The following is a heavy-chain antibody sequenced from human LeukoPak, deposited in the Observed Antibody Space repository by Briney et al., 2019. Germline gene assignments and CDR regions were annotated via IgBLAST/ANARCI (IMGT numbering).Heavy chain of an antibody. D-gene: IGHD3-22*01. Sequence: ASVKVSCKATGYTSTGYFMHWVRQAPGQGLEWMGWINPNSGGTNYAQKFQGRVTMTRDTSISTAYMELSRLRSDDTAVYYCERATITMIVAYWGQGTLVTVSS. CDR1: GYTSTGYF. V-gene: IGHV1-2*02. CDR3: ERATITMIVAY. J-gene: IGHJ4*02. CDR2: INPNSGGT.